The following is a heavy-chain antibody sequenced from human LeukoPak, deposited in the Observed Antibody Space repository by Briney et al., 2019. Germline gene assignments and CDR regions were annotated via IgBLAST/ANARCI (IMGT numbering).Heavy chain of an antibody. V-gene: IGHV3-33*01. CDR2: VWYDGSNK. Sequence: GRALRLSCAASGFTFSSYGMHWVRQAPGKGLRWVAVVWYDGSNKYYADSVKGRFTISRDNSKKTLYLQMNSLRAEDTAVYYCARVITIFGVVPPAYYFDYWGQGPLVSVSS. CDR1: GFTFSSYG. J-gene: IGHJ4*02. CDR3: ARVITIFGVVPPAYYFDY. D-gene: IGHD3-3*01.